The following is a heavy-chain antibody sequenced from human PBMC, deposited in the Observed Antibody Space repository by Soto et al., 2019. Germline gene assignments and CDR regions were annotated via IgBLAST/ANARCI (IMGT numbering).Heavy chain of an antibody. CDR3: AKDTATAITSYYFYCMDV. V-gene: IGHV3-30*18. J-gene: IGHJ6*02. Sequence: QVQLVESGGGVVQPGRSLRLSCAASGFIFSTYGMHWVRQAPGKGLEWVAVISFDGRNKYYADSVRGRFTISRDNSKNTMHLQMNSLRGEDTAVYYCAKDTATAITSYYFYCMDVWGQGTTVTVSS. D-gene: IGHD5-12*01. CDR1: GFIFSTYG. CDR2: ISFDGRNK.